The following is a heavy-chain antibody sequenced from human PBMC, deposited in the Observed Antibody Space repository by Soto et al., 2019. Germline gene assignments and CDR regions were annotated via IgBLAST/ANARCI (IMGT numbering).Heavy chain of an antibody. CDR3: VRSRQMESGNDYGLDV. J-gene: IGHJ6*02. CDR1: GVSLNTADTW. V-gene: IGHV4-30-4*01. D-gene: IGHD1-1*01. CDR2: YHSGGST. Sequence: QVPLQESGSGLVKPSQSLSLTCTVSGVSLNTADTWWSWIRQSPGKGLEFIGYYHSGGSTYYDASFRSRVIISADTSNSQLSLKWSSVTVADTAVYFCVRSRQMESGNDYGLDVWGQGTRVTVSS.